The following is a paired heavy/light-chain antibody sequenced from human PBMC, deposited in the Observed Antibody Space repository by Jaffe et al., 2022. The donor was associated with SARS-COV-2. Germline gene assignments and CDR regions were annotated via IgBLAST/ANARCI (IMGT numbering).Heavy chain of an antibody. CDR3: AKDVVEVTAPMAWWRPRDINYYYSMDV. D-gene: IGHD2-21*02. V-gene: IGHV3-9*01. CDR1: GPTFQDFA. Sequence: EVRLVESGGGLVQPGRSLRLSCVASGPTFQDFAMHWVRLAPGKGLEWVAGISWDSGRIDYAHSVKGRFTISRDNARRSLYLQMNSLRAEDTALYYCAKDVVEVTAPMAWWRPRDINYYYSMDVWGKGTTVTVSS. CDR2: ISWDSGRI. J-gene: IGHJ6*04.
Light chain of an antibody. J-gene: IGKJ4*01. Sequence: DIHMTQSPSSLSASVGDRVTITCRASQSISGSLNWYQKKPEKAPKLLIYGASSLQSGVPSRFSGSGSGTDFSLTISSLQPEDFATYYCQQTYSIPLTFGGGTKVEI. CDR2: GAS. V-gene: IGKV1-39*01. CDR1: QSISGS. CDR3: QQTYSIPLT.